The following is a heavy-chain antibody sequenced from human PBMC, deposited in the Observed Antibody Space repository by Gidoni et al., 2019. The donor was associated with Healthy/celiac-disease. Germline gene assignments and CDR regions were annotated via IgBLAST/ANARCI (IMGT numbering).Heavy chain of an antibody. CDR3: ARAYGSSWNKNPPAYYYYYGMDV. J-gene: IGHJ6*02. CDR2: ISAYNGNT. Sequence: QVQLVQSGAEVKKPGASVKVSCKASGYTFTSYGISWVRQAPGQGLEWMGWISAYNGNTNYAQKLQGRVTMTTDTATSTAYMELRSLRSDDTAVYYCARAYGSSWNKNPPAYYYYYGMDVWGQGTTVTVSS. D-gene: IGHD6-13*01. V-gene: IGHV1-18*01. CDR1: GYTFTSYG.